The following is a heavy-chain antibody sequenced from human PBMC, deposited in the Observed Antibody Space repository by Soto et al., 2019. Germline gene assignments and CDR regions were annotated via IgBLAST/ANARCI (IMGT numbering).Heavy chain of an antibody. D-gene: IGHD6-19*01. CDR1: RVAFSNFI. V-gene: IGHV1-69*13. CDR3: AKVRYSSPMGYYYGMDV. J-gene: IGHJ6*02. CDR2: IIPIFGTA. Sequence: ASVKVSCKASRVAFSNFIVTWVRQAPGLGLEWVGGIIPIFGTANYAQKFQGRVTITAGESTSTSYMEVNNLRSEDTAVYYCAKVRYSSPMGYYYGMDVWGQGTTVTVSS.